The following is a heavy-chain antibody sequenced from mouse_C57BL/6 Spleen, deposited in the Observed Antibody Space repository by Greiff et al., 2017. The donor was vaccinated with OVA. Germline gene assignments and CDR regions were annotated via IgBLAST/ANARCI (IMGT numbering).Heavy chain of an antibody. V-gene: IGHV1-15*01. D-gene: IGHD2-3*01. J-gene: IGHJ2*01. CDR3: TRLEWLLPFDY. CDR2: IDPETGGT. Sequence: VQGVESGAELVRPGASVTLSCKASGYTFTDYEMHWVKQTPVHGLEWIGAIDPETGGTAYNQKFKGKAILTADKSSSTAYMELRSLTSEDSAVYYCTRLEWLLPFDYWGQGTTLTVSS. CDR1: GYTFTDYE.